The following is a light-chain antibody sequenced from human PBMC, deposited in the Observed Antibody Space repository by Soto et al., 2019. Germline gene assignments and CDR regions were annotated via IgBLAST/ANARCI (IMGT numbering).Light chain of an antibody. Sequence: QSVLTQPPSASGSPGQSVTISCTGANSDVGSYNFVSWYQQHPGRAPKLLIYEVSKRPSGVSDRFSGSKSGNTASLTVSGLQAEDEADYYCSSYAGTNTRYLFGSGTKVTVL. V-gene: IGLV2-8*01. CDR1: NSDVGSYNF. CDR3: SSYAGTNTRYL. J-gene: IGLJ1*01. CDR2: EVS.